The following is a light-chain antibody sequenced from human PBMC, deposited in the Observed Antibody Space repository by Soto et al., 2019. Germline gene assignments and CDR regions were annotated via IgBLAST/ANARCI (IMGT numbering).Light chain of an antibody. CDR1: QTVSGSY. Sequence: EIVLTQSAGTLSLSPGERATLSCRASQTVSGSYLAWFQQKPGQAPRLLIYDASTRAAGVPDRFSGSESGTDFYLTINRLEPEDFAVYYCQHYGSSPWTFGQGTKVEIK. V-gene: IGKV3-20*01. CDR2: DAS. CDR3: QHYGSSPWT. J-gene: IGKJ1*01.